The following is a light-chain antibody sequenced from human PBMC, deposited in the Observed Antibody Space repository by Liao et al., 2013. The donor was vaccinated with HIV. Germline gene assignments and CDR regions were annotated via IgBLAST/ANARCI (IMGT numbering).Light chain of an antibody. J-gene: IGLJ3*02. CDR3: QVWDSSTATWV. CDR1: KLGDKY. V-gene: IGLV3-1*01. Sequence: SYELTQPPSVSVSPGQTASITCSGDKLGDKYACWYQQKPGQSPVLVIYEDTKRPSGIPERFSGSNLGNTATLTISGTQAMDEADYYCQVWDSSTATWVFGGGTRLTVL. CDR2: EDT.